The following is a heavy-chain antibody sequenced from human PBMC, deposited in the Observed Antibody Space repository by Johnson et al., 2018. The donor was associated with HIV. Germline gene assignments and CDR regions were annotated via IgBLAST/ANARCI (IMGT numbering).Heavy chain of an antibody. CDR3: ARAQVATIWSGTFDI. Sequence: VQLVESGGGLVQPGGSLRLSCAASGFTFSSYDMHWVRQATGKGLEWVSAIGTAGDTYYPGSVKGRFTISRENSKNTLYLQKNSLRAEDTALYYCARAQVATIWSGTFDIWGQGTMVTVSS. D-gene: IGHD5-12*01. CDR2: IGTAGDT. J-gene: IGHJ3*02. V-gene: IGHV3-13*01. CDR1: GFTFSSYD.